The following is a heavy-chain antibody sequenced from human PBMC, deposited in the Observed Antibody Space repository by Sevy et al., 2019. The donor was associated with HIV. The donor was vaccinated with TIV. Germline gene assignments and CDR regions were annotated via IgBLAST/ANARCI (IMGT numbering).Heavy chain of an antibody. J-gene: IGHJ6*03. D-gene: IGHD3-22*01. CDR1: GFTFSNAW. CDR3: TTVISTYYYDSSGYYPYYYYMDV. CDR2: IKSKTDGGTT. Sequence: GGSLRLSCAASGFTFSNAWMSWVRQAPGKGLEWVCRIKSKTDGGTTDYAAPVKGRFTISRDDSKNTLYLQMNSLKTEDTAVYYCTTVISTYYYDSSGYYPYYYYMDVWGKGTTVTVSS. V-gene: IGHV3-15*01.